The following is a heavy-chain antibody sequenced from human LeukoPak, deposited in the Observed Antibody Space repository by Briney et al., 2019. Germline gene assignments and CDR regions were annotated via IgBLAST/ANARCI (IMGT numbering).Heavy chain of an antibody. J-gene: IGHJ4*02. V-gene: IGHV4-34*01. CDR1: GGSFSGYY. CDR2: INHSGST. Sequence: SETLSLTCAVYGGSFSGYYWSWIRQPPGKGLEWIGEINHSGSTNYNPSLKSRVTISVDTSKNQFSLKLSSVTAADTAVYYCARGREMATIRYFDYWGQGTLVTVSS. CDR3: ARGREMATIRYFDY. D-gene: IGHD5-24*01.